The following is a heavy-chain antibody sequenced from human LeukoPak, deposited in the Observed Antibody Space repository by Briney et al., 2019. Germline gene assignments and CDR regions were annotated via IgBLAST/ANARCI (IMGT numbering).Heavy chain of an antibody. V-gene: IGHV1-18*04. CDR1: GYTFTSYG. CDR3: AKAETNTNGLFHC. Sequence: ASVKVSCKASGYTFTSYGISWVRQAPGQGLEWMGWISAYNGNTNYVQKLQGRVTMTTDTSTSTAYMELRSLRSDDTAIYYCAKAETNTNGLFHCWGQGTLVTVSS. J-gene: IGHJ4*02. CDR2: ISAYNGNT. D-gene: IGHD2-8*01.